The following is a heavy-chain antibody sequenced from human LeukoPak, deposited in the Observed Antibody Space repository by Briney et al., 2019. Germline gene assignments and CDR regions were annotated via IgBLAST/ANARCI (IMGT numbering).Heavy chain of an antibody. J-gene: IGHJ3*02. Sequence: GGSLRLSCAASGFTFSSYAMHWVRQAPGKGLEWVAVISYDGSNKYYADSVKGRFTISRDNSKNTLYLQVNSLRAEDTAVYYCARDWYSSSWYHAFDIWGQGTMVTVSS. V-gene: IGHV3-30-3*01. CDR3: ARDWYSSSWYHAFDI. CDR1: GFTFSSYA. D-gene: IGHD6-13*01. CDR2: ISYDGSNK.